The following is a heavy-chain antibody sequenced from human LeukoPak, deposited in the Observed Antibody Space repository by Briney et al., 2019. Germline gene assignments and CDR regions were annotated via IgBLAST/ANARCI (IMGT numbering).Heavy chain of an antibody. V-gene: IGHV3-33*01. D-gene: IGHD5-12*01. J-gene: IGHJ6*02. CDR3: ARASSGYDWYDCYYGMDV. CDR2: IWYDGSNK. CDR1: GFTFSSYG. Sequence: GGSLRLSCAASGFTFSSYGMHWVRQAPGKGLEWVAVIWYDGSNKYYADSVKGRFTISRDNSKNTLYLQMNSLRAEDTAVYYCARASSGYDWYDCYYGMDVWGQGTTVTVSS.